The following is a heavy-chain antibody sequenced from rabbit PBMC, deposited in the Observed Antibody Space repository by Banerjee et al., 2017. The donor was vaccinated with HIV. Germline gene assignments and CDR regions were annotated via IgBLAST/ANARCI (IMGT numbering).Heavy chain of an antibody. CDR2: IYTGKGST. D-gene: IGHD2-1*01. J-gene: IGHJ5*01. V-gene: IGHV1S7*01. CDR3: ARGYDDYGENWLDL. Sequence: PGKGLEWIGTIYTGKGSTYYANWVNGRFTISSDNAQNTVDLQMNTLTAADTATYFCARGYDDYGENWLDLWGQGTLVTVS.